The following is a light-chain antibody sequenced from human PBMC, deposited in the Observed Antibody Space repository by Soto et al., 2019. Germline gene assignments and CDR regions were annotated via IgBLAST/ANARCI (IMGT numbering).Light chain of an antibody. Sequence: LTQPASVSGSPGQSITISCTGTSSDVGGYNYVSWYQQHPGKAPKLMIYEVSDRPSGVSNRFSGSKFDNTASLTISGLQADDEADYYCSSYTITSAPVFGTGTKVTVL. J-gene: IGLJ1*01. CDR2: EVS. V-gene: IGLV2-14*01. CDR3: SSYTITSAPV. CDR1: SSDVGGYNY.